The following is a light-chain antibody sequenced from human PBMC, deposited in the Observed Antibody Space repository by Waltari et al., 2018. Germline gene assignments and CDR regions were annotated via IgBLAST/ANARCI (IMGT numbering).Light chain of an antibody. CDR1: PSVSRTV. J-gene: IGKJ1*01. V-gene: IGKV3-20*01. CDR3: QHYVSLPAT. CDR2: GAS. Sequence: EIVLTQSPGTLFLSPGEGATLSCRASPSVSRTVSWYQQKPGQAPRLRIYGASRRATGIPDRFSGSGSGTDFSLTISRLEPDDSAVYFCQHYVSLPATFGQGTKVEIK.